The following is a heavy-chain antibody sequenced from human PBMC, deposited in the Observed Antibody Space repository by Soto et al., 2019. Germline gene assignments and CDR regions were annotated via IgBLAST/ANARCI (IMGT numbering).Heavy chain of an antibody. D-gene: IGHD3-10*01. CDR1: GYSFTSYW. J-gene: IGHJ3*02. V-gene: IGHV5-51*01. CDR2: IYPGDSDT. Sequence: PGESLKISCKGSGYSFTSYWIGWVRQMPGKGLEWMGIIYPGDSDTRYSPPFQGQVTISADKSISTAYLQWSSLKASDTAMYYCARQATMVRGADDAFDIRGQRTMVTVSS. CDR3: ARQATMVRGADDAFDI.